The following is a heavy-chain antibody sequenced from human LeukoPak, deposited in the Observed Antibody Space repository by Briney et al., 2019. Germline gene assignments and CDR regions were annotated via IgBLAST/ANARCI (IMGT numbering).Heavy chain of an antibody. CDR2: IPYRGST. V-gene: IGHV4-39*01. CDR3: ARADPMFGGQD. J-gene: IGHJ4*02. Sequence: SETLSLTCTVSGASMSSSSYWGWIRQPPGKRLERIVNIPYRGSTYYSPSLKSRLTISLDTSRNQFSLKLSSVTAADTAVYYCARADPMFGGQDWGQGTLVTVSS. CDR1: GASMSSSSY. D-gene: IGHD3-10*02.